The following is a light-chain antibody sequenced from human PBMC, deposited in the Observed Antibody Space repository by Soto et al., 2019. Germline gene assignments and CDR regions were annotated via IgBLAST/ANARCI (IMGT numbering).Light chain of an antibody. V-gene: IGKV3-15*01. Sequence: ETVLTQSPATLSVSPGERAILSCRASRSISGNLAWYQQKPGQAPRLLMYATFTRAAGIPARFSGSGSGTDFTLTISSLQSDDCAVYYCQQYNDWRTFGQGTRVEIK. J-gene: IGKJ1*01. CDR1: RSISGN. CDR2: ATF. CDR3: QQYNDWRT.